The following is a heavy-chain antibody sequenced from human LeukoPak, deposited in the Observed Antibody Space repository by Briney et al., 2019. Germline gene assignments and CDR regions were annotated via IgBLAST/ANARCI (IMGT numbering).Heavy chain of an antibody. CDR2: ISSSSSYI. D-gene: IGHD6-6*01. CDR3: ARWADSSSSGLDY. CDR1: GFTFSSYS. Sequence: PGGSLRLSCAASGFTFSSYSMNWVRQAPGKGLEWVSSISSSSSYIYYADSVKGRFTISRDNAKNSLYLQMNSLRAEDTAVYYCARWADSSSSGLDYWGQGTLVTVSS. J-gene: IGHJ4*02. V-gene: IGHV3-21*01.